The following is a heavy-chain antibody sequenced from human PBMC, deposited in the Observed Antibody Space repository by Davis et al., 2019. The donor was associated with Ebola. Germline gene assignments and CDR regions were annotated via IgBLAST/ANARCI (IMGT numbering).Heavy chain of an antibody. CDR3: ARGRRLYSNSRFDY. Sequence: SETLSLTCSVSGGSISSGYQSWSWIRQPPGKGLEWIGHIYQGGDAYYNPSLKSRVTISVDRSKNQFSLRLTSVTAADTAVYYCARGRRLYSNSRFDYWGQGTLVTVSS. V-gene: IGHV4-30-2*01. D-gene: IGHD6-13*01. J-gene: IGHJ4*02. CDR2: IYQGGDA. CDR1: GGSISSGYQS.